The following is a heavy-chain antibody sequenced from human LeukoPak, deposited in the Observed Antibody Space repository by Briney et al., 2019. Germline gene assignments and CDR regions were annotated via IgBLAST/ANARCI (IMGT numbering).Heavy chain of an antibody. Sequence: ASVTVSCTASGYTFTSYGISWVRQAPGQGLEWMGWISAYNGNTNYAQKLQGRVTMTTDTSTSTAYMELRSLRSDDTAVYYCASTHGVVWWFDPWGQGTLVTVSS. CDR2: ISAYNGNT. J-gene: IGHJ5*02. D-gene: IGHD3-22*01. CDR1: GYTFTSYG. V-gene: IGHV1-18*01. CDR3: ASTHGVVWWFDP.